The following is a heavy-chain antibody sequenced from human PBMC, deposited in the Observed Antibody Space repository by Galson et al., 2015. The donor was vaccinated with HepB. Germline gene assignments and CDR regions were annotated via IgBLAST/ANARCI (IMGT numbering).Heavy chain of an antibody. D-gene: IGHD1-1*01. CDR1: GFTFSIYA. CDR2: INNSGGRT. Sequence: SLRLSCAASGFTFSIYAMSWVRQAPGKGLEWVSAINNSGGRTYYADSVKGRFTISRDNSKNTLYLQMNSLRAEDTAVYYCIQNWNGDNWGQGTLVTVS. V-gene: IGHV3-23*01. CDR3: IQNWNGDN. J-gene: IGHJ4*02.